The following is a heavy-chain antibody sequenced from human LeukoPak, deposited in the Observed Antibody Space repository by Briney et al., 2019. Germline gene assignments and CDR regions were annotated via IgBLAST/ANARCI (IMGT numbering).Heavy chain of an antibody. CDR1: GFTVSSYY. D-gene: IGHD4/OR15-4a*01. CDR2: IRSKANSYAT. V-gene: IGHV3-73*01. CDR3: SNGCEPTNWYGS. Sequence: GGSLRLSCAASGFTVSSYYRIWVRQASGKGLEWVGRIRSKANSYATAYAASVKGRFTISRDYSRNTAYLQMNSLKTEDTAENYRSNGCEPTNWYGSWGQGTLVTVSS. J-gene: IGHJ5*01.